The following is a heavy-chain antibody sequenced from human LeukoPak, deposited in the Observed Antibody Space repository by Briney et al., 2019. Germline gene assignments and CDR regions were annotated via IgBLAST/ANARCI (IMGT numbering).Heavy chain of an antibody. Sequence: GRSLRLSCAASGFTFSSYGMHWVRQAPGKGPEWVAVIWYDGSNKYYADSVKGRFTISRDNSKNTLYLQMNSLRAEDTAVYYCARDWRTTVTTVWYFDLWGRGTLVTVSS. CDR3: ARDWRTTVTTVWYFDL. CDR1: GFTFSSYG. J-gene: IGHJ2*01. CDR2: IWYDGSNK. D-gene: IGHD4-17*01. V-gene: IGHV3-33*01.